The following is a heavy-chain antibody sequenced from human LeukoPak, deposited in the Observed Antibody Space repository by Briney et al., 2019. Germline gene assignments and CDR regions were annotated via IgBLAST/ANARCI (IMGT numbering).Heavy chain of an antibody. J-gene: IGHJ4*02. V-gene: IGHV3-23*01. Sequence: PGGSLRLSCAASGFTFSSYAMSWVRQAPGPGLELVSAISGSGGSTYYADSVKGRFTISRDNSKNTLYLQMNSLRAADTAVYYCAKDFNPIAVAGLFDYWGQGTLVTLSS. CDR2: ISGSGGST. CDR3: AKDFNPIAVAGLFDY. CDR1: GFTFSSYA. D-gene: IGHD6-19*01.